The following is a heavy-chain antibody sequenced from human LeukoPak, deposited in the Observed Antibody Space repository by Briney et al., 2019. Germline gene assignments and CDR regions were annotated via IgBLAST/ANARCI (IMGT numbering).Heavy chain of an antibody. CDR1: GYTFTGYY. V-gene: IGHV1-2*02. CDR3: ARVRYSGSYLLFDY. Sequence: VKVSCKASGYTFTGYYMHWVRQAPGQGLEWMGWINPNSGGTNYAQKLQGRVTMTRDTSISTAYMELSRLRSDDTAVYYCARVRYSGSYLLFDYWGQGTLVTVSS. D-gene: IGHD1-26*01. CDR2: INPNSGGT. J-gene: IGHJ4*02.